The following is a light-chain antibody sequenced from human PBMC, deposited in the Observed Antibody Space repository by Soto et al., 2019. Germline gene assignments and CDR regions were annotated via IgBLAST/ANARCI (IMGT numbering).Light chain of an antibody. CDR3: QQYGSSPLT. CDR1: QRGSSSY. CDR2: GAS. J-gene: IGKJ5*01. V-gene: IGKV3-20*01. Sequence: IVLTQPTGTLSLSPVERATLSCKASQRGSSSYLAWYQQKPGQAPRLLIYGASSRATGIPDRFSGSGSGTDFTLTISRLEPEDFAVYYCQQYGSSPLTFGGGARPEIK.